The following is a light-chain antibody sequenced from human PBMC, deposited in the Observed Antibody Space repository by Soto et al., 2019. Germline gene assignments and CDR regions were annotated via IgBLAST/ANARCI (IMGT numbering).Light chain of an antibody. CDR3: SSYSRSSFYV. V-gene: IGLV2-14*01. J-gene: IGLJ1*01. CDR1: SSDVGGYIY. CDR2: EVS. Sequence: QSVLTQPASVSGSPGQSITISCTGTSSDVGGYIYVSWYQQHPGKAPKLMICEVSNRPSGVSNRFSGSKSGNTASLTISGLQAEDEADYYCSSYSRSSFYVFGTGTKVTVL.